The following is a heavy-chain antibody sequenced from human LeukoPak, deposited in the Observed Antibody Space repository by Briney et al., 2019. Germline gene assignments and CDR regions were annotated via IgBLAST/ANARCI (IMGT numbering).Heavy chain of an antibody. CDR2: INPNSDYT. V-gene: IGHV1-2*02. Sequence: WASVKVSCKASGSTFSSYAISWVRQAPGQGLEWMGWINPNSDYTFYAQKFQGRVTLTRDTSISTVYMELTTLTSDDTALYYCAVAPGDYWGQGTLVSVSA. CDR3: AVAPGDY. CDR1: GSTFSSYA. J-gene: IGHJ4*02. D-gene: IGHD2-21*01.